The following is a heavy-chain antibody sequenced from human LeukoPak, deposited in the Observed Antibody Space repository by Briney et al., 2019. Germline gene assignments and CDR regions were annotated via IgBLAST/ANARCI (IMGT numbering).Heavy chain of an antibody. CDR1: GYTLPELY. V-gene: IGHV1-24*01. CDR2: FDPEDGET. CDR3: ATILHSGLWFRELQLDY. J-gene: IGHJ4*02. Sequence: ASVKVSCKVSGYTLPELYMHWVRQAPGKGLEWMGGFDPEDGETIYAQKFQGRVTMTEDTSTDTAYMELSSLRSEDTAVYYCATILHSGLWFRELQLDYWGQGTWSPSPQ. D-gene: IGHD3-10*01.